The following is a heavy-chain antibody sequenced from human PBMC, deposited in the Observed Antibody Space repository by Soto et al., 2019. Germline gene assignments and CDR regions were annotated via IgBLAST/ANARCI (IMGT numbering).Heavy chain of an antibody. Sequence: GGSLRLSCAASGFTFSSYSMNWVRQAPGKGLEWVSSISSSSSYIYYADSVKGRFTISRDNAKNSLYLQMSSLRSEDTAVYYCARDFGGYDAFDIWGQGTMVTVSS. CDR2: ISSSSSYI. V-gene: IGHV3-21*04. CDR1: GFTFSSYS. CDR3: ARDFGGYDAFDI. J-gene: IGHJ3*02. D-gene: IGHD5-12*01.